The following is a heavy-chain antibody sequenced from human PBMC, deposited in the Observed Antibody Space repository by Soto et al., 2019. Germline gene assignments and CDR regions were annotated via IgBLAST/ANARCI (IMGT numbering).Heavy chain of an antibody. Sequence: QVQLVQSGAEVRKPGSSVRVSCKASGGTFDAYTITWVRQAPGQGLEWMGGIIPLFGTANYAQTFQGRVNITADESPTTAHMELSSLRSEDTAVYFCARLGTKAMDVWGQGTTVTISS. D-gene: IGHD2-2*01. CDR3: ARLGTKAMDV. J-gene: IGHJ6*02. CDR1: GGTFDAYT. CDR2: IIPLFGTA. V-gene: IGHV1-69*01.